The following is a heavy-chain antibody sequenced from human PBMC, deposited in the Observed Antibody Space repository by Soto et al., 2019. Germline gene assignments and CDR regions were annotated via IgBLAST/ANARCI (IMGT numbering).Heavy chain of an antibody. Sequence: SVKVSCKASGGTFSSYAISWVRQAPGQGLEWMGGIIPIFGTANYAQKFQGRVTITADESTSTAYMELSSLRSEDTAVYYCARVGIGYCSGGSCPNGRYYFDYWGQGTLVTVSS. D-gene: IGHD2-15*01. V-gene: IGHV1-69*13. CDR2: IIPIFGTA. CDR3: ARVGIGYCSGGSCPNGRYYFDY. J-gene: IGHJ4*02. CDR1: GGTFSSYA.